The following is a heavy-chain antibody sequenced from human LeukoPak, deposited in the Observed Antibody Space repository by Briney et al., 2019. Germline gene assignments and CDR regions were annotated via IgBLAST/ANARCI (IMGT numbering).Heavy chain of an antibody. V-gene: IGHV3-74*01. J-gene: IGHJ4*02. CDR3: LGAGHLDLGY. CDR2: INYEGSTT. CDR1: GITLSNYW. D-gene: IGHD3-16*01. Sequence: GGSLRLSCAASGITLSNYWMHWVRQVPGKGLVWVSRINYEGSTTSYADSVKGRFTISRDNSKNTLYLQMNSLRAEDTAVYYCLGAGHLDLGYWGQGTLVTVSS.